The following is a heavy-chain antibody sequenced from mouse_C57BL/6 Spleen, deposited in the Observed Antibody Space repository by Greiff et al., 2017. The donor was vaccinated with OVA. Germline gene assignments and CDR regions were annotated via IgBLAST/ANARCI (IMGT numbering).Heavy chain of an antibody. CDR1: GFTFNTYA. Sequence: EVMLVESGGGLVQPKGSLKLSCAASGFTFNTYAMHWVRQAPGKGLEWVARIRSKSSNYATYYADSVKDRFTISRDDSQSMLYLQMNNLKTEDTAMYYCVRGSSITTVLDGAMDYWGQGTSVTVSS. V-gene: IGHV10-3*01. CDR3: VRGSSITTVLDGAMDY. CDR2: IRSKSSNYAT. D-gene: IGHD1-1*01. J-gene: IGHJ4*01.